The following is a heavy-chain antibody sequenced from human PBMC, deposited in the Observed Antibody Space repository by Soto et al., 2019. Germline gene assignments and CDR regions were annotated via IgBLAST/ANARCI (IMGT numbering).Heavy chain of an antibody. CDR3: AAGTLDSSSWFIYYYYGMDV. V-gene: IGHV1-58*01. CDR2: IVVGSGNT. D-gene: IGHD6-13*01. CDR1: GFTFTSSA. J-gene: IGHJ6*02. Sequence: ASVKVSCKASGFTFTSSAVQWVRQARGQRLEWIGWIVVGSGNTNYAQKFQERVTITRDMSTSTAYMELSSLRSEDTAVYYCAAGTLDSSSWFIYYYYGMDVWGQGTTVTVSS.